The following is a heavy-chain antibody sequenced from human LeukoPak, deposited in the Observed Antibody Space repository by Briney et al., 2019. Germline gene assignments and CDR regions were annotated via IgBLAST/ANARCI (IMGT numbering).Heavy chain of an antibody. Sequence: TGGSLRLSCAASGFTFSRYSMNWVRQAPGKGLEWVSSISISSNYIYYPDSLKGRFTISRDNARNSLYLQVNSLRAEDTAVYYCARDSPPDYWGQGTLVTVSS. CDR1: GFTFSRYS. V-gene: IGHV3-21*01. CDR3: ARDSPPDY. J-gene: IGHJ4*02. CDR2: ISISSNYI.